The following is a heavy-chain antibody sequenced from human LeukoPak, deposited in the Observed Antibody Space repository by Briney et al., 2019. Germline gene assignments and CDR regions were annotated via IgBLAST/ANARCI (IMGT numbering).Heavy chain of an antibody. Sequence: PGRSLRLSCAASGFTFSSYGMHWVRQAPGKGLERVAVIWYDGSNKYYADSVKGRFTISRDNSKNTLYLQMSSLRAEDTAVYYCARESDTMIADPWGQGTLVTVSS. CDR2: IWYDGSNK. D-gene: IGHD3-22*01. V-gene: IGHV3-33*01. J-gene: IGHJ5*02. CDR3: ARESDTMIADP. CDR1: GFTFSSYG.